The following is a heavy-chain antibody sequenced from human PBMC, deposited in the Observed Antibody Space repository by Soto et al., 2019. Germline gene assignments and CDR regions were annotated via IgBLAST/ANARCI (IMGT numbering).Heavy chain of an antibody. CDR3: ARDYCRSGSYPCTYYYGMDV. D-gene: IGHD1-26*01. Sequence: WGSLRLSCAASGFTFSSYAMHWVRQAPGKGLEWVAVISYDGSNKYYADSVKGRFTISRDNSKNTLYLQMNSLRAEDTAVYYCARDYCRSGSYPCTYYYGMDVWGQGTTVTVSS. CDR1: GFTFSSYA. V-gene: IGHV3-30-3*01. CDR2: ISYDGSNK. J-gene: IGHJ6*02.